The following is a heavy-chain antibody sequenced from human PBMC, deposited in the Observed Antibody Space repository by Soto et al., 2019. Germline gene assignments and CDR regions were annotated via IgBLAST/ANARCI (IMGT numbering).Heavy chain of an antibody. CDR1: GFTFSDYG. CDR2: VWFDGGNK. Sequence: GGSLRLSCAASGFTFSDYGMHWVRQAPGKGLEWVAVVWFDGGNKFYADSVKGRFTISRDNSKNTLFLQMNSLRVVDTAVYYCAKAPFYYYGMDVWGQGTTVTVSS. J-gene: IGHJ6*02. CDR3: AKAPFYYYGMDV. V-gene: IGHV3-33*06.